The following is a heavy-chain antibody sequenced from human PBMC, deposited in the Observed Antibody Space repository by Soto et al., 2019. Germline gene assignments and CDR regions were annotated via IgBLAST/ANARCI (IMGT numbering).Heavy chain of an antibody. J-gene: IGHJ3*02. D-gene: IGHD2-15*01. Sequence: GGSLRLSCAAFGFTFSSYAMSWVRQAPGKGLEWVSAISGSGGSTYYADSVKGRFTISRDNSKNTLYLQMNSLRAEDTAVYYCAKEAYCSGGSCIDAFDICGQWTMVTVSS. CDR3: AKEAYCSGGSCIDAFDI. CDR2: ISGSGGST. V-gene: IGHV3-23*01. CDR1: GFTFSSYA.